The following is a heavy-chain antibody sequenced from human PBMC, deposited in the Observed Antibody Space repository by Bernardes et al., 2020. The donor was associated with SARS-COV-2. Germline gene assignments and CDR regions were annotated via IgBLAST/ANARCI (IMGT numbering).Heavy chain of an antibody. Sequence: SETLSLTCTVSGDSISSRAYYWGWIRQSPGTGLEWLGSVYYSGGTYYTPSLKGRVTISVDTSKNQFSLRLNSPTAADAAVYYCARHPRRLQVSGSWFDPWGQGTLVTVSS. J-gene: IGHJ5*02. D-gene: IGHD1-26*01. CDR2: VYYSGGT. CDR3: ARHPRRLQVSGSWFDP. CDR1: GDSISSRAYY. V-gene: IGHV4-39*01.